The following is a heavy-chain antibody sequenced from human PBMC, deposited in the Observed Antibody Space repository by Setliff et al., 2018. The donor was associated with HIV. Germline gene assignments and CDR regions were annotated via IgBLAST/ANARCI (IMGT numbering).Heavy chain of an antibody. D-gene: IGHD3-10*01. V-gene: IGHV4-61*01. CDR2: VTHSGRT. Sequence: SETLSLTCTVSGGSVSTGNYYWNWIRLPPGKGLEWIGAVTHSGRTNYNPSLESRVTTSGDTSKKQFSLRLTSVTAADTAVYYCARGVRENCGWSSYYFDYWGQGTLVTVSS. CDR3: ARGVRENCGWSSYYFDY. J-gene: IGHJ4*02. CDR1: GGSVSTGNYY.